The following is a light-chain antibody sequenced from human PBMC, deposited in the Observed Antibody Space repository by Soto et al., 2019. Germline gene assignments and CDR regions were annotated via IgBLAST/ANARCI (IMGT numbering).Light chain of an antibody. V-gene: IGKV3-20*01. Sequence: EVVLTQSPGTLSLSPGERATLSCRASQSVSSNFAWYQQKPGQAPRLLIYGASSRAAGVPDRFSGSWSGTDFTLTISSLEPEDFAVYFCHQFATSRTFGQGTNV. CDR3: HQFATSRT. CDR1: QSVSSN. CDR2: GAS. J-gene: IGKJ1*01.